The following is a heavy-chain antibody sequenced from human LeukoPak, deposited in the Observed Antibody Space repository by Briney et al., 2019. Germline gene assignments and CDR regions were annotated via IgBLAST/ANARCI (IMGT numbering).Heavy chain of an antibody. D-gene: IGHD1-26*01. CDR3: ARAVADSGSYYGY. V-gene: IGHV1-46*01. CDR1: GGTFSSYA. Sequence: ASVKVSCKASGGTFSSYAISWVRQAPGQGLEWMGIINPSGGSTSYAQKFQGRVTMTRDTSTSTVYMELSSLRSEDTAVYYCARAVADSGSYYGYWGQGTLVTVSS. J-gene: IGHJ4*02. CDR2: INPSGGST.